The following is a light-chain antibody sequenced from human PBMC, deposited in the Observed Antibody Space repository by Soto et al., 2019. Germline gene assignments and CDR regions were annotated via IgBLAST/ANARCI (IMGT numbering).Light chain of an antibody. J-gene: IGKJ1*01. Sequence: IVVTQSPDSLAVSLGERATINCRSSQSLLSSSTRKTSLAWYKQRVGQPPKLLIYWTSTRQYGVPDRFSGRGSGTDFTLTIDGLQAEDVAVYFCQQYHSFPWSFGQGTKVEIK. CDR3: QQYHSFPWS. CDR2: WTS. V-gene: IGKV4-1*01. CDR1: QSLLSSSTRKTS.